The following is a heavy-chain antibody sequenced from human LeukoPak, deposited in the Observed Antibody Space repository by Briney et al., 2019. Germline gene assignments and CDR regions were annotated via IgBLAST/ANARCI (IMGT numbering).Heavy chain of an antibody. V-gene: IGHV3-30*18. CDR2: ISYDGGKN. CDR3: AKDRSKGSYGVEFDF. J-gene: IGHJ4*02. CDR1: GFTFSSHD. Sequence: GGSLRLSCAASGFTFSSHDMHWVRQAPGKGLEWVAFISYDGGKNDYADSVKGRFTISRDNSRNTLYLQMNSLRAEDTAVYYCAKDRSKGSYGVEFDFWGQGTLVTVSS. D-gene: IGHD1-26*01.